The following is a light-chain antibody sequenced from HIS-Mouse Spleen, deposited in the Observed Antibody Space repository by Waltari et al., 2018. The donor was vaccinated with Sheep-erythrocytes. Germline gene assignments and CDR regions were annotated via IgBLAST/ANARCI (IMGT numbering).Light chain of an antibody. J-gene: IGLJ1*01. CDR2: DVS. V-gene: IGLV2-11*01. CDR1: SSDVGGYNY. CDR3: CSYAGSYNHV. Sequence: QSALTQPRSVSGSPGQSVTISCTGTSSDVGGYNYVSWYQQHPGKAPKLMRYDVSKPHSGVTECFAGSKAGNTASLTISGLQAEDEADYYCCSYAGSYNHVFATGTKVTVL.